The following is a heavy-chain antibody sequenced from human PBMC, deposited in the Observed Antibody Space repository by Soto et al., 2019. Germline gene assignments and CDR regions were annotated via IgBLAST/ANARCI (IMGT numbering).Heavy chain of an antibody. V-gene: IGHV4-30-4*01. CDR1: GGSVSNTDSY. Sequence: PSETLSLTCTVSGGSVSNTDSYWSWIRQAPGKGLEWVGHIYYSGTTYYNPSLKGRLTISVDTSKNQFSLTLTSVTAADTAVYFCARGRLSGHPTPQHDYRGQGPLVPVSS. CDR3: ARGRLSGHPTPQHDY. D-gene: IGHD1-1*01. J-gene: IGHJ4*02. CDR2: IYYSGTT.